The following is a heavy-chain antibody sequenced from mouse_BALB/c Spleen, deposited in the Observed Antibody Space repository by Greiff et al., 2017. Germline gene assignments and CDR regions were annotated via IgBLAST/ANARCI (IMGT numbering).Heavy chain of an antibody. Sequence: VQLQQSGAELVRSGASVELSCTASGFNIKDYYMHWVKQRPEQGLEWIGWIDPENGDTEYAPKFQGKATMTADTSSNTAYLQLSSLTSEDTAVYYCNARGASLLRLDYWGQGTTLTVSS. CDR3: NARGASLLRLDY. V-gene: IGHV14-4*02. J-gene: IGHJ2*01. CDR2: IDPENGDT. CDR1: GFNIKDYY. D-gene: IGHD1-2*01.